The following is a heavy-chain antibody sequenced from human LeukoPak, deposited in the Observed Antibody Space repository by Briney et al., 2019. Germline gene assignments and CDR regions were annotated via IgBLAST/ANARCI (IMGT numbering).Heavy chain of an antibody. D-gene: IGHD3-22*01. Sequence: SETLSLTCTVSGGSISSYYWSWIRQPPGKGLEWIGYIYYSGSTNYNPSLKSRVTISVDTSKNQFSLKLSSVTAADTAVYHCARAGHYYDSSGYQYYFDYWGQGTLVTVSS. V-gene: IGHV4-59*01. CDR3: ARAGHYYDSSGYQYYFDY. CDR2: IYYSGST. CDR1: GGSISSYY. J-gene: IGHJ4*02.